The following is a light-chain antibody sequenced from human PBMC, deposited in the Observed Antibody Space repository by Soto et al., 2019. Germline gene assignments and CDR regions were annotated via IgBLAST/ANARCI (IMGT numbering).Light chain of an antibody. V-gene: IGKV3-15*01. CDR1: QSLSRN. J-gene: IGKJ3*01. CDR3: QHYNDWPPAFT. CDR2: GAS. Sequence: EILMTQSPATLSVSPGERATLSCRASQSLSRNLAWYQQKPGQAPRLLIYGASTRASGIPARFSGSGSGTEFNLTIRRLQSEDFALYYCQHYNDWPPAFTFGPGTKVDL.